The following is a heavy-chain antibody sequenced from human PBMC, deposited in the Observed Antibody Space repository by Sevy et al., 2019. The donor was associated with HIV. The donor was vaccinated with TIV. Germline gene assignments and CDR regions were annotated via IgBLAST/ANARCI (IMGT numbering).Heavy chain of an antibody. Sequence: ASVKVSCKASGYTFTSYGISWVRQAPGQGLEWMGWISAYNGNTNYAQKLQGRVTMTTDTSTSTAYMELRSLRSDDTAVYYCARYPILVAARPDRRFDYWGQGTLVTVSS. CDR3: ARYPILVAARPDRRFDY. CDR2: ISAYNGNT. D-gene: IGHD6-6*01. J-gene: IGHJ4*02. V-gene: IGHV1-18*01. CDR1: GYTFTSYG.